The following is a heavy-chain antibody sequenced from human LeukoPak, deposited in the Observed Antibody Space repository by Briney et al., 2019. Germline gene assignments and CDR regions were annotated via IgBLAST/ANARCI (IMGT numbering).Heavy chain of an antibody. J-gene: IGHJ4*02. CDR1: GYNFVSYW. CDR2: IYPGDYNT. CDR3: SRHNDFLTGRASY. V-gene: IGHV5-51*01. D-gene: IGHD3-9*01. Sequence: GEPLKISCKASGYNFVSYWIGWVRQMPGKGLEWMGLIYPGDYNTKYSPSLQGQVTISADKSTSTAYLQWSSLKASDTAMYYCSRHNDFLTGRASYWGQGTLVTVSS.